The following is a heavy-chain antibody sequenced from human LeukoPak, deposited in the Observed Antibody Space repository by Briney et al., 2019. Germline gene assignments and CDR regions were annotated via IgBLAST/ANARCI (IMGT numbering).Heavy chain of an antibody. V-gene: IGHV3-48*03. J-gene: IGHJ6*04. CDR2: ISCSGSTI. D-gene: IGHD4-17*01. CDR3: ARAETTSKYYYYYGMDV. Sequence: GGSLRLSCAASGFTFSSYEMNWVRQAPGKGLEWVSYISCSGSTIYYADSVKGRFTISRDNAKNSLYLQMNSLRAEDTAVYYCARAETTSKYYYYYGMDVWGKGTTVTVSS. CDR1: GFTFSSYE.